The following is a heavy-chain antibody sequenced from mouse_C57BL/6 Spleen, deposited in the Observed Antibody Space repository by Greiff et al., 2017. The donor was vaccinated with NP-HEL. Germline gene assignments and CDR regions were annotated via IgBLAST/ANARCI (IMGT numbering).Heavy chain of an antibody. CDR1: GYTFTSYW. CDR3: ASKDPFDY. Sequence: QVQLQQPGAELVKPGASVKLSCKASGYTFTSYWMQWVKQRPGQGLEWIGYINPSSGYTKYNQKFKDKATLTADKSSSTAYMQLSSLTSEDSAVYYCASKDPFDYWGQGTTLTVSS. CDR2: INPSSGYT. J-gene: IGHJ2*01. V-gene: IGHV1-7*01.